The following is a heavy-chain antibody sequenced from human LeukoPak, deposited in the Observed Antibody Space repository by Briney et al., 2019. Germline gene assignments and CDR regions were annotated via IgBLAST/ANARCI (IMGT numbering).Heavy chain of an antibody. D-gene: IGHD6-19*01. CDR2: ISSSSSYI. CDR3: ARLISSGWYRSYGMDV. J-gene: IGHJ6*02. CDR1: GFTFSSYS. V-gene: IGHV3-21*01. Sequence: SGGSLRLSCAASGFTFSSYSMNWVRQAPGKGLEWVSSISSSSSYIYYADSVKGGFTISRDNAKNSLYLQMNSLRAEDTAVYYCARLISSGWYRSYGMDVWGQGTTVTVSS.